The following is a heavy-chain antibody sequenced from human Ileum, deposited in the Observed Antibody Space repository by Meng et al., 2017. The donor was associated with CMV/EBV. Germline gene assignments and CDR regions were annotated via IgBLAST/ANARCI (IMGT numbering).Heavy chain of an antibody. CDR3: ARDILIGYIRHNSFDP. J-gene: IGHJ5*02. CDR2: NSTGESS. CDR1: GGSCCRYDF. V-gene: IGHV4-4*07. D-gene: IGHD3-9*01. Sequence: QLQGSCPGLVTPSQTLARTCTVLGGSCCRYDFCSWLRQPAVNGLEVIGRNSTGESSHYNPAHKSRVALSLDTSKNQCSLRLSSVTAADTSIYYGARDILIGYIRHNSFDPWDQGTLVTVSS.